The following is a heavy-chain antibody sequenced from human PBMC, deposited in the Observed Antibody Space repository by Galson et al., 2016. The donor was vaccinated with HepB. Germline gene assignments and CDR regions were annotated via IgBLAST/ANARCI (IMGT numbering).Heavy chain of an antibody. CDR3: LADTYASDL. D-gene: IGHD2-15*01. Sequence: LRLSCAASGFTLTDLWMNWVRQAPGKGLEWVANIKADGSQKNYVDSVKGRFTISRDNAKRSLYLQMDSLRAEDTAMYYCLADTYASDLCGQGTMVTVSS. J-gene: IGHJ3*01. CDR2: IKADGSQK. CDR1: GFTLTDLW. V-gene: IGHV3-7*01.